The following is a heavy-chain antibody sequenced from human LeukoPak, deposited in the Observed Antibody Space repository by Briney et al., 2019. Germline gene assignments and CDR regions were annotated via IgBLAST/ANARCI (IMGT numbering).Heavy chain of an antibody. J-gene: IGHJ4*02. V-gene: IGHV3-66*01. Sequence: PGGSLRLSCRASGFSVDSLFMNWVRQPPGKGLEWVSFIMPGGHIDYTDSVKGRFTISRDSFKNTLSLQMNSLRVDDSAVYYCARGNSATTTFDFWGQGTLVTVSS. CDR2: IMPGGHI. CDR1: GFSVDSLF. CDR3: ARGNSATTTFDF. D-gene: IGHD4-17*01.